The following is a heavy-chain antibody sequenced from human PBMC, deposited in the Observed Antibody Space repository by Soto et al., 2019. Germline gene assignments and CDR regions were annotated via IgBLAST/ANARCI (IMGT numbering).Heavy chain of an antibody. Sequence: PGGSLRLSCAASGFPFCSYWVSWVRQAPGKGLGWGSAIKGSGGSTYYADSVKGRFTISRDNSKNTLYLQMNSLRAEDTAVYYCARSGYSYGPFDYWGQGTLVTVSS. CDR1: GFPFCSYW. V-gene: IGHV3-23*01. CDR3: ARSGYSYGPFDY. J-gene: IGHJ4*02. D-gene: IGHD5-18*01. CDR2: IKGSGGST.